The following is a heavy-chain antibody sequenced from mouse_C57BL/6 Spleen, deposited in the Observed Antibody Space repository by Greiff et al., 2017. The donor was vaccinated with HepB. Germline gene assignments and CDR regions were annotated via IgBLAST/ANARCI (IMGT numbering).Heavy chain of an antibody. J-gene: IGHJ4*01. CDR1: GFTFSDYY. V-gene: IGHV5-12*01. CDR2: ISNGGGST. D-gene: IGHD2-4*01. Sequence: EVKLVESGGGLVQPGGSLKLSCAASGFTFSDYYMYWVRQTPEKRLEWVAYISNGGGSTYYPDTVKGRFTISRDNAKNTLYLQMSRLKSEDTALYYCARMGLRRDYYAMDYWGQGTSVTVSS. CDR3: ARMGLRRDYYAMDY.